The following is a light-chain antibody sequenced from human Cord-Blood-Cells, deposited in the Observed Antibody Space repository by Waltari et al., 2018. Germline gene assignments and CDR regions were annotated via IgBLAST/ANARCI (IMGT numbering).Light chain of an antibody. Sequence: IQMTQSPFSLSASVGDSVTLTCRASQSISSYLNWYQQKPGKAPKLLIYAASSLQSGVPSRFSGSGSGTDFTLTISSLQPEDFATYYCQQSYSTPYSFGQGTKLEIK. J-gene: IGKJ2*03. V-gene: IGKV1-39*01. CDR2: AAS. CDR3: QQSYSTPYS. CDR1: QSISSY.